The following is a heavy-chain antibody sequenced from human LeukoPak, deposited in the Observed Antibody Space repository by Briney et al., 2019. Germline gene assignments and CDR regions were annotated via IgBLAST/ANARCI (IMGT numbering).Heavy chain of an antibody. Sequence: ASVKVSCKASGYTFTSYYMHWVRQAPGQGLEWMGIINPSGGSTSYAQKFQGRVTITADESTSTAYMELSSLRSEDTAVYYCARALPHRRLMDTTMEQHWFDPWGQGTLVTVSS. CDR1: GYTFTSYY. CDR2: INPSGGST. D-gene: IGHD5-18*01. V-gene: IGHV1-46*01. CDR3: ARALPHRRLMDTTMEQHWFDP. J-gene: IGHJ5*02.